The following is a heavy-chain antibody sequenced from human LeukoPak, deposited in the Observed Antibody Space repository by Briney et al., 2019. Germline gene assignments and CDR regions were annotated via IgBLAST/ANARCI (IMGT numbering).Heavy chain of an antibody. CDR1: GFTFSSYA. CDR2: IIPIFGAA. D-gene: IGHD6-6*01. J-gene: IGHJ2*01. V-gene: IGHV1-69*05. CDR3: AREGQVSNSSSSGWYFDL. Sequence: GGSLRLSCAASGFTFSSYAISWVRQAPGQGLEWMGGIIPIFGAANYAQKFQGRVTITTDESTSTAYMELSSLRSEDTAVYYCAREGQVSNSSSSGWYFDLWGRGTLVTVSS.